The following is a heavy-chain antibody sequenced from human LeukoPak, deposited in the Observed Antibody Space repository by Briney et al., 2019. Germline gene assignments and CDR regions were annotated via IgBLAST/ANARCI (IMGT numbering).Heavy chain of an antibody. CDR2: ISGSGGRT. Sequence: GGSLRLSCAASGFTFSNYAMTWVRQAPGKGLEWVSAISGSGGRTYYADSVKGRFTISRDNSKNTLYLQMNSLRAEDTAVYYCARDRHYGGNYFDYWGQGTLVTVSS. CDR1: GFTFSNYA. V-gene: IGHV3-23*01. CDR3: ARDRHYGGNYFDY. J-gene: IGHJ4*02. D-gene: IGHD4-23*01.